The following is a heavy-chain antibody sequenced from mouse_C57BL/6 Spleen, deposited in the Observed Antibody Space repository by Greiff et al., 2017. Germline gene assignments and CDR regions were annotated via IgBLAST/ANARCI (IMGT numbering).Heavy chain of an antibody. D-gene: IGHD2-4*01. CDR1: GFTFSDYG. Sequence: EVKLVESGGGLVKPGGSLKLSCAASGFTFSDYGMHWVRQAPEKGLEWVAYISSGSSTIYYADTVKGRFTISRDNAKNTLFLQLTSLRSEDTAMYYCERIYYDYDPAWFAYWGKGTLVTVSA. V-gene: IGHV5-17*01. J-gene: IGHJ3*01. CDR2: ISSGSSTI. CDR3: ERIYYDYDPAWFAY.